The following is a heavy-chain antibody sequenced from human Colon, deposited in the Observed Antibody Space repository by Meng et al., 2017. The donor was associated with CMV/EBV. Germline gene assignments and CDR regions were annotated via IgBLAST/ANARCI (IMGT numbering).Heavy chain of an antibody. CDR3: ARQASYDSSGYYYYYGMDV. CDR1: GYIFSNFD. V-gene: IGHV1-8*03. D-gene: IGHD3-22*01. CDR2: MNPDSGDT. Sequence: ASVKVSCKASGYIFSNFDINWVRQATGQGLEWMGWMNPDSGDTGYAQKFQGRASIARNTSISTAYMELSSLRSEDTAVYYCARQASYDSSGYYYYYGMDVWGQGTTVTVSS. J-gene: IGHJ6*02.